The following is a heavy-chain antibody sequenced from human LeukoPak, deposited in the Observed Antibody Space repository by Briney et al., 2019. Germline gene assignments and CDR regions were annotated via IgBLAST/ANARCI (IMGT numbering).Heavy chain of an antibody. V-gene: IGHV4-59*01. CDR3: ARGSGSYY. Sequence: PSGTLSLTCTVSGGSISSYYWSWIRPPPGKGLEWIGYIYYSESTNHNPSLKSRVTIPVDTSKNHSALKLSSVTAADTAVYYCARGSGSYYWGQGTLVTVSS. J-gene: IGHJ4*02. CDR1: GGSISSYY. D-gene: IGHD1-26*01. CDR2: IYYSEST.